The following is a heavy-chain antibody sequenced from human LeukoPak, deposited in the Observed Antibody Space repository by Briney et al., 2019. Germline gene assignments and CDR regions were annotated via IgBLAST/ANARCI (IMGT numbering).Heavy chain of an antibody. CDR1: GFTFSSYG. D-gene: IGHD3-3*01. V-gene: IGHV3-30*02. CDR2: IRYDGSNK. Sequence: GGSLRLSCAASGFTFSSYGMHWVRQAAGKGLKWVAFIRYDGSNKYYADSVKGRFTISRDNSKNTLYLQMNSLRAEDTAVYYCANLEAYRLGGYYWGQGTLVTVSS. J-gene: IGHJ4*02. CDR3: ANLEAYRLGGYY.